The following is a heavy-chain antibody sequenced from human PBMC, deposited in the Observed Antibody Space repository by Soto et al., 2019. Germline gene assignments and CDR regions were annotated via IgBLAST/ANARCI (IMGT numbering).Heavy chain of an antibody. CDR1: GGSISSSSYY. J-gene: IGHJ4*02. CDR2: IYYSGST. CDR3: ARNRGEVGVPAWGPPPPGVDY. D-gene: IGHD2-2*01. Sequence: QLQLQESGPGLVKPSETLSLTCTVSGGSISSSSYYWGWIRQPPGKGLEWIGSIYYSGSTYYNPSLKRRVTLSVTTPQNPFPPKLSSVDAPDTAVYYFARNRGEVGVPAWGPPPPGVDYWGQGTLVTVSS. V-gene: IGHV4-39*01.